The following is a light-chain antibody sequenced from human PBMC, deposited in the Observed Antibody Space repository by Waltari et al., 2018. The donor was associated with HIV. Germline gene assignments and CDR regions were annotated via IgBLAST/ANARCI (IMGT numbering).Light chain of an antibody. Sequence: DIQMTQSPPSVSASVGDRVTITCRASQDISAWLAWYQHKPGKAPKLLIYGASTLESGVPSRFSGSGSGTDFTLTINSLQPEDFATYYCQQASSFLPLTFGGATKVEI. CDR2: GAS. V-gene: IGKV1-12*01. CDR1: QDISAW. J-gene: IGKJ4*01. CDR3: QQASSFLPLT.